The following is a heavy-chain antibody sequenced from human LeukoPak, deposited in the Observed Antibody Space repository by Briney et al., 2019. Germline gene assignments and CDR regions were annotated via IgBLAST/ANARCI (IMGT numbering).Heavy chain of an antibody. CDR2: ISAYNGNT. Sequence: ASVKVSCKASGYTFTSYGISWVRQAAGQGLEWMGWISAYNGNTNYAQKLQGRVTMTTDTSTSTAYMELRSLRSDDTAVYYCARDDPDSSGWYEVDYWGQGTLVTVSS. CDR1: GYTFTSYG. V-gene: IGHV1-18*04. J-gene: IGHJ4*02. CDR3: ARDDPDSSGWYEVDY. D-gene: IGHD6-19*01.